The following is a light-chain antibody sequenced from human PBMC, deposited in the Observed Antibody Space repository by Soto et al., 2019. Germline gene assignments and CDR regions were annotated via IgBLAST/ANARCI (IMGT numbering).Light chain of an antibody. V-gene: IGKV3-20*01. CDR1: QSVSSSY. Sequence: EIVLTQSPGTPSLSPGERATLSCRASQSVSSSYLAWYQQKPGQAPRLLIYGASSRATGIPDRFSGSGSGTDFTLTISRLEPEAFAVYYCQQYGSSPYTFGQGTKLEIK. J-gene: IGKJ2*01. CDR2: GAS. CDR3: QQYGSSPYT.